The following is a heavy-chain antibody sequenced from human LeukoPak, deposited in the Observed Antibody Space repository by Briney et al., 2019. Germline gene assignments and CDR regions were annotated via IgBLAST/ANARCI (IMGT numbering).Heavy chain of an antibody. CDR3: ARDTPNYDSSGYRSDAFDI. D-gene: IGHD3-22*01. V-gene: IGHV1-18*01. CDR1: GYTFTSYG. CDR2: ISAYNGST. J-gene: IGHJ3*02. Sequence: ASVKVSRKASGYTFTSYGISWVRQAPGQGLEWMGWISAYNGSTNYAQKLQGRVTMTTDTSTSTAYMELRSLRSDDTAVYYCARDTPNYDSSGYRSDAFDIWGQGTMVTVSS.